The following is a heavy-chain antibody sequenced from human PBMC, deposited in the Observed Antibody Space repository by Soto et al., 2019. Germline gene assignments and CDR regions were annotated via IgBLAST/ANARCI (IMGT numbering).Heavy chain of an antibody. D-gene: IGHD3-9*01. J-gene: IGHJ6*02. V-gene: IGHV4-34*01. Sequence: SETLSLTCAVYGGSFSGYYWSWIRQPPGKGLEWIGEINHSGSTNYNPSIKSRVTISVDTSKNQFSLKLSSVTAADTAVYYFARGRANYDILTGYYYYGMDVWGQGTTVTVSS. CDR3: ARGRANYDILTGYYYYGMDV. CDR1: GGSFSGYY. CDR2: INHSGST.